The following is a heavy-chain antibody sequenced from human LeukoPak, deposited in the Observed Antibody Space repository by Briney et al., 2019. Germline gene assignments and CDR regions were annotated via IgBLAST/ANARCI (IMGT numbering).Heavy chain of an antibody. J-gene: IGHJ3*02. CDR3: AREDPGDQTADI. D-gene: IGHD7-27*01. CDR2: INHSGST. CDR1: GGSFSGYY. Sequence: SETLSLTCAVYGGSFSGYYWSWIRQPPGKGLEWIGEINHSGSTNNNPSLKSRVTISVDTSKNQFSLKLSSVTAADTAVYYCAREDPGDQTADIWGQGTMVTVSS. V-gene: IGHV4-34*01.